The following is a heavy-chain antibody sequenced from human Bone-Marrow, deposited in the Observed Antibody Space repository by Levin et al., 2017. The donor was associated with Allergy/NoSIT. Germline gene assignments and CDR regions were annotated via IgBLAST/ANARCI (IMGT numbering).Heavy chain of an antibody. Sequence: GESLKISCAASGFTFSDYYMSWLRQVPGKGLEWVSYIGRAANVIYYADSVKGRFTISRDNAKNSLFLELNNLRADDTALYFCARRKSPASVGALADVWGQGTMVTVSS. V-gene: IGHV3-11*01. CDR1: GFTFSDYY. CDR2: IGRAANVI. CDR3: ARRKSPASVGALADV. J-gene: IGHJ3*01. D-gene: IGHD2-15*01.